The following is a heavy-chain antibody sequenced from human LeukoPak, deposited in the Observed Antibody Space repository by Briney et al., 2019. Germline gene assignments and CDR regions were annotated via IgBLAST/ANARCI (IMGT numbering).Heavy chain of an antibody. V-gene: IGHV3-48*04. J-gene: IGHJ4*02. CDR2: ISSSSSTI. Sequence: GGSLRLSCAASGFTFSGYSMNWVRQAPGKGLEWISYISSSSSTIYYADSVKGRFTISRDNAKNSLYLQMNSLRAEDTAVYYCARDSTTTVTIPFDYWGQGTLVTVSS. D-gene: IGHD4-17*01. CDR3: ARDSTTTVTIPFDY. CDR1: GFTFSGYS.